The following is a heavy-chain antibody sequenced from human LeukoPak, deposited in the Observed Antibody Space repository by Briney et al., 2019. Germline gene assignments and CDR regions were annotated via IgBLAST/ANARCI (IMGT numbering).Heavy chain of an antibody. J-gene: IGHJ4*02. CDR3: ARVASYGDYDDY. CDR2: ISYDGSNK. Sequence: GGSLRLSCAASGFTFSSCAMHWVRQAPVKGLEWVAVISYDGSNKYYADSVKGRFTISRDNSKNTLYLQMNSLRAEDTAVYYCARVASYGDYDDYWGQGTLVTVSS. CDR1: GFTFSSCA. V-gene: IGHV3-30-3*01. D-gene: IGHD4-17*01.